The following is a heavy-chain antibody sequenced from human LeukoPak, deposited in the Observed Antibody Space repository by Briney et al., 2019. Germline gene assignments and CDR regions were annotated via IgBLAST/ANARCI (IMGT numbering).Heavy chain of an antibody. Sequence: GGSLRLSCAVSGFTFSGYSIKWVRQAPGKGLEWVSYISSSSSTIYYADSVKGRFTISRDNTKNSLYLQMNSLRAQVTAVYYCARSRYSGSYPFDYWGQGTLVTVSS. V-gene: IGHV3-48*01. CDR3: ARSRYSGSYPFDY. D-gene: IGHD1-26*01. J-gene: IGHJ4*02. CDR1: GFTFSGYS. CDR2: ISSSSSTI.